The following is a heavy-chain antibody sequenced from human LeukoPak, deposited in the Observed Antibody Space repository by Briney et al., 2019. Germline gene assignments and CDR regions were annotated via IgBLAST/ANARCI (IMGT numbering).Heavy chain of an antibody. CDR3: ARDKGGSGYYFF. Sequence: ASVKVSCKASGYTFTSYYMHWVRQAPGQGLEWMGRINPNSGGTNYAQKFQGRVTMTRDTSISTAYMELSRLRSDDTAVYYCARDKGGSGYYFFWGQGTLVTVSS. V-gene: IGHV1-2*06. J-gene: IGHJ4*02. D-gene: IGHD3-22*01. CDR1: GYTFTSYY. CDR2: INPNSGGT.